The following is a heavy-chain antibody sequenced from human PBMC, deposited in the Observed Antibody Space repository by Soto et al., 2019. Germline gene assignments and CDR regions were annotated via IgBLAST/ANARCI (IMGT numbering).Heavy chain of an antibody. CDR1: GFSISSSDYY. CDR3: AGRDSGYDFSMEFDY. Sequence: SETLSLTCTASGFSISSSDYYWIWIRQPPGKGLEWIGYIYYTGSTYYNPSLRSRVTISVDTSKNQFSLKLSSVTAADTAVYYCAGRDSGYDFSMEFDYWGQGTRVTVS. V-gene: IGHV4-30-4*01. CDR2: IYYTGST. D-gene: IGHD5-12*01. J-gene: IGHJ4*02.